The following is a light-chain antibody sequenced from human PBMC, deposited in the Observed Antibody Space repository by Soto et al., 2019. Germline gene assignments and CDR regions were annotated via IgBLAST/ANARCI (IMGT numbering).Light chain of an antibody. Sequence: QSVLTQPASVSGSPGQSITISCTGTSSDVGSYNPVSWYQQHPGKAPKLMIYEGSKRPSGVSNRFSGSKSGNTASLTISGLQAEDEADYYCCSYAGSSTFPYVFGTGTKVTVL. V-gene: IGLV2-23*03. J-gene: IGLJ1*01. CDR2: EGS. CDR1: SSDVGSYNP. CDR3: CSYAGSSTFPYV.